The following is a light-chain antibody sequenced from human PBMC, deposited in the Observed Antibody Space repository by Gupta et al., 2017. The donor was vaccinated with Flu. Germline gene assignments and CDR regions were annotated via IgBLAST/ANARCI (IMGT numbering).Light chain of an antibody. CDR2: GAS. CDR3: QQYGSAPDT. J-gene: IGKJ2*01. V-gene: IGKV3-20*01. CDR1: QSVSSSY. Sequence: EIVLTQSPGTLSLSPGERATLSCRASQSVSSSYLGWYQQRRGQAPRLLIFGASSRAAGIPDRFSGSGSGTDFTLTISRLEPEDFAVYYCQQYGSAPDTFGQGTKLEIK.